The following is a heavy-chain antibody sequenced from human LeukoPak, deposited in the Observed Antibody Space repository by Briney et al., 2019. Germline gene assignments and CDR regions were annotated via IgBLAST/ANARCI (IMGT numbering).Heavy chain of an antibody. CDR2: INPSGGST. CDR1: GYTFTSYY. Sequence: ASVKVSCKASGYTFTSYYMHWGRQAPGQGREWMGIINPSGGSTSSAQKFQGRGTMTRDTATSTVYMWLSSVRSESTALYYIASSSPRKGASSASYGYWGQGTLVTVSS. D-gene: IGHD3-22*01. J-gene: IGHJ4*02. V-gene: IGHV1-46*01. CDR3: ASSSPRKGASSASYGY.